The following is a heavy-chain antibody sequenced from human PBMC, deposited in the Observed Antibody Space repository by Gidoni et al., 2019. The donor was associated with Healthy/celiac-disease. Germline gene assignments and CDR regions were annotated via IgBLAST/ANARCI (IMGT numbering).Heavy chain of an antibody. CDR3: AKDRHFDWLFTLDY. CDR2: ISYDGSNK. J-gene: IGHJ4*02. Sequence: QVQLVESGGGVVQPGRSLRLSCAASGFTFSSYGMHWVRQAPGKGLEWVAVISYDGSNKYYADSVKGRFTISRDNSKNTLYLQMNSLRAEDTAVYYCAKDRHFDWLFTLDYWGQGTLVTVSS. V-gene: IGHV3-30*18. D-gene: IGHD3-9*01. CDR1: GFTFSSYG.